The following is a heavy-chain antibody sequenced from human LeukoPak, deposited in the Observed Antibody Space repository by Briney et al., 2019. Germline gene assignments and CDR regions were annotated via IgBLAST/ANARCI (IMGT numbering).Heavy chain of an antibody. D-gene: IGHD6-19*01. CDR1: GFNFSRNW. CDR2: IKQDGREE. V-gene: IGHV3-7*01. CDR3: ARDMVAGILDY. J-gene: IGHJ4*02. Sequence: GGSLRLSCAASGFNFSRNWMTWVRQAPGKGLEWVANIKQDGREEYYVDSVKGRFTISRDNAKKSTYLQMNRVRAEDTAVYYCARDMVAGILDYWGQGTLVTVSS.